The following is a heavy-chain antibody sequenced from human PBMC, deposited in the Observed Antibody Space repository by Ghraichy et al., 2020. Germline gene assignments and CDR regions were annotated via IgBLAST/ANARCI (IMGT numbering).Heavy chain of an antibody. CDR2: INHSGST. CDR3: ARAGVDQLHVYYYYGMDV. D-gene: IGHD2-2*01. CDR1: GGSFSGYY. J-gene: IGHJ6*02. Sequence: SETLSLTCAVYGGSFSGYYWSWIRQPPGKGLEWIGEINHSGSTNYNPSLKSRVTISVDTSKNQFSLKLSSVTAADPAGYYCARAGVDQLHVYYYYGMDVWGQGTTVTVSS. V-gene: IGHV4-34*01.